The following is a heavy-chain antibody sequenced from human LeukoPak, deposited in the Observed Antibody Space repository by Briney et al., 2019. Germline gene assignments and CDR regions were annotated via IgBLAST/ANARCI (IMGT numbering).Heavy chain of an antibody. CDR3: ARDNWVDC. Sequence: PGGSLRLSCAASGFTFSGYWMSWVRQAPGKGLEWVANIKQDGSDKYYVDSVKGRFTISRDNAKNSLYLQMSSLRVEDTAVYYCARDNWVDCWGQGTLVTVSS. V-gene: IGHV3-7*01. CDR2: IKQDGSDK. CDR1: GFTFSGYW. J-gene: IGHJ5*01.